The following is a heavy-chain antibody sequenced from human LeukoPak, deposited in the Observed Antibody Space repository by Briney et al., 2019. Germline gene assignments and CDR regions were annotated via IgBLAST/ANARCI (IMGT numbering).Heavy chain of an antibody. CDR2: IYYSGST. D-gene: IGHD7-27*01. V-gene: IGHV4-31*03. CDR1: GGSISSGGYY. J-gene: IGHJ4*02. CDR3: ARANWGHPMYYFDY. Sequence: SQTLSLTCTVSGGSISSGGYYWSWIRQHPGKGLEWIGYIYYSGSTYYNPSLKSRVTISVDTSKNQFSLKLSSVTAADTAVYYCARANWGHPMYYFDYWGQGTLVTVSS.